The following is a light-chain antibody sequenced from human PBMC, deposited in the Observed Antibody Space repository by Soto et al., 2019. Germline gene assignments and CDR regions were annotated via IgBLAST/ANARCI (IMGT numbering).Light chain of an antibody. V-gene: IGLV2-11*01. J-gene: IGLJ1*01. CDR1: SRDVGGYNY. Sequence: QSALTQPRSVSGSPGQSVTISCTGTSRDVGGYNYVSWYQQHPGKAPKLMIYDVSKRPSGVPDRFSGSKSGNTASLTISGLQTEDEADYYCCSYAGRYTFYVFGTGTKLTVL. CDR2: DVS. CDR3: CSYAGRYTFYV.